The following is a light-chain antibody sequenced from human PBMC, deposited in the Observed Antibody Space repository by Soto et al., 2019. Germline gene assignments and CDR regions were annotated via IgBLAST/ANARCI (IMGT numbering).Light chain of an antibody. Sequence: QSALTQPPSASGSPGQSVTISCTGTSSDIGAYNYVSWYQQHPGKAPKLMIHEVSKRPSGVPDPFSGSKSGNTASLTVSGLQAEDEADYYCSSYAGSNDRWVFGGGTKLTVL. CDR3: SSYAGSNDRWV. V-gene: IGLV2-8*01. CDR2: EVS. J-gene: IGLJ3*02. CDR1: SSDIGAYNY.